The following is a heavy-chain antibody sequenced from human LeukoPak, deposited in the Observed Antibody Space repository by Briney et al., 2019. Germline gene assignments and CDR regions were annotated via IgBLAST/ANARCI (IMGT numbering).Heavy chain of an antibody. J-gene: IGHJ6*02. V-gene: IGHV5-51*01. D-gene: IGHD2-15*01. CDR2: IYPGDSDT. Sequence: GESLKISCKGSGYSFTSYWIGWVRQMPGKGLEWMGIIYPGDSDTRYSPSFQGQVTISADKSISTAYLQWSSLKASDIAMYYCARHHSRVVPFYYYGMDVWGQGTTVTVSS. CDR1: GYSFTSYW. CDR3: ARHHSRVVPFYYYGMDV.